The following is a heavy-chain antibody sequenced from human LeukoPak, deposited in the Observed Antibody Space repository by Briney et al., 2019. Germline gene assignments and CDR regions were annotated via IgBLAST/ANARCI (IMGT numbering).Heavy chain of an antibody. Sequence: GASVKVSCKASGYTFTSYDINWVRQATGQGPDGMGWMNPSRGNAGYAQRFQGRVTMTSDTAISTAYLELSSLRSEDTVVYYCARHTYYYSSGSFGHWGEGPLVTVSS. J-gene: IGHJ4*02. V-gene: IGHV1-8*01. CDR2: MNPSRGNA. CDR3: ARHTYYYSSGSFGH. D-gene: IGHD3-10*01. CDR1: GYTFTSYD.